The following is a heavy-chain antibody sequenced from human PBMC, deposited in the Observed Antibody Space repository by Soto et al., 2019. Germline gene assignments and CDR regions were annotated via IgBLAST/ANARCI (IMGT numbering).Heavy chain of an antibody. Sequence: QVQLVQSGAEVKKPGSSVKVSCKASGGTFSSYAISWVRQAPGQGLEWMGGIIPIFGTANYAQKFQGRVXITADESTSTXXMXLXILRAEDTAVYYCARARSGITIFGGAREYYYYGLDVWGQGTTVTVSS. CDR1: GGTFSSYA. CDR2: IIPIFGTA. D-gene: IGHD3-3*01. CDR3: ARARSGITIFGGAREYYYYGLDV. V-gene: IGHV1-69*12. J-gene: IGHJ6*02.